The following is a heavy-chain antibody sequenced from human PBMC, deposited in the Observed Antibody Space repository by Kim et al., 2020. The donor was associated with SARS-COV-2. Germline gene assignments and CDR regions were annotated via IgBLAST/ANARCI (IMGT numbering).Heavy chain of an antibody. J-gene: IGHJ4*02. Sequence: GESLKISCKGSGYSFTTYWIGWVRQMPGKGLEWMGIIFPGDSETRYSPSFQGQVTISVDKSINTAYLQWSSLKASDTAMFFFARHVGYSDSAFDYWGQGTLVSVSS. CDR3: ARHVGYSDSAFDY. V-gene: IGHV5-51*01. CDR1: GYSFTTYW. D-gene: IGHD1-26*01. CDR2: IFPGDSET.